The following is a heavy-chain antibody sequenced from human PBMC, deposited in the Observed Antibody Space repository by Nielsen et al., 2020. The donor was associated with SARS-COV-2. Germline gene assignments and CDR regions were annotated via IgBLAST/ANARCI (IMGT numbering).Heavy chain of an antibody. D-gene: IGHD4-17*01. V-gene: IGHV4-31*11. J-gene: IGHJ4*02. CDR1: GGSISSGGYS. Sequence: SETLSLTCAVSGGSISSGGYSWSWIRQPPGKGLEWIGYIYYSGSTYYNPSLKSRVTISVDTSKNQFSLKLSSVTAADTAVYYCARSPVGDYEDYWGQGTLVTVSS. CDR3: ARSPVGDYEDY. CDR2: IYYSGST.